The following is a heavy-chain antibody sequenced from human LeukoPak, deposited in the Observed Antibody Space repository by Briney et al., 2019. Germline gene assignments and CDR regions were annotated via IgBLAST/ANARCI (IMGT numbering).Heavy chain of an antibody. Sequence: GGSLRLSCAASGFTFSSYGMHWVRQAPGKGLEWVAVISYDGSNKYYADSVKGRFTIPRDNSKNTLYLQMNSLRAEDTAVYYCAKDSERYFDWPYYFDYWGQGTLVTVSS. D-gene: IGHD3-9*01. J-gene: IGHJ4*02. CDR3: AKDSERYFDWPYYFDY. V-gene: IGHV3-30*18. CDR2: ISYDGSNK. CDR1: GFTFSSYG.